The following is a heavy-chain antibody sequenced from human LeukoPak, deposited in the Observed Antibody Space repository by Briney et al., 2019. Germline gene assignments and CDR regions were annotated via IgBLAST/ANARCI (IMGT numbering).Heavy chain of an antibody. CDR1: GFMFNDYA. J-gene: IGHJ6*02. Sequence: GGSLRLSCAPSGFMFNDYALHWVRQAPGKGLEWVSSISWNSGNMYYVDSVKGRFTISRDNAKNSLSLQMNSLIPEDTALYYCAKSRGIYYYGMDVWGQGTTVTVSS. CDR2: ISWNSGNM. D-gene: IGHD3-16*01. CDR3: AKSRGIYYYGMDV. V-gene: IGHV3-9*01.